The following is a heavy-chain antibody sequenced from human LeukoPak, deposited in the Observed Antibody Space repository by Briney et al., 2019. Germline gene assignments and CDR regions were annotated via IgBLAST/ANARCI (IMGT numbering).Heavy chain of an antibody. CDR1: GFTFSDYY. CDR2: ISSSGSII. J-gene: IGHJ4*02. CDR3: AGGRHTKY. D-gene: IGHD3-16*01. V-gene: IGHV3-11*01. Sequence: PGGSLRLSCAAPGFTFSDYYMSWIRQAPGEGLEWVSYISSSGSIIYYADSVKGRFTLSRDKAKNSLYLQKNRLREQGTAVYYCAGGRHTKYCGQGTLVTVSS.